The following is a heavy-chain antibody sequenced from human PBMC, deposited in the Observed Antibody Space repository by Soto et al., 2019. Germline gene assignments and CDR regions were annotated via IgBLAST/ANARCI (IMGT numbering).Heavy chain of an antibody. CDR3: ARLKYYYGSGSYGYFDY. Sequence: QLQLQESGPGLVKPSETLSLTCTVSGGSISSGSYYWGWIRQPPGKGLEWIGSVYYSGSTYYNPSLKSRVTISVDTSKNQFSLKLSSVPATDTAVYYCARLKYYYGSGSYGYFDYWGQGTLVTVSS. CDR1: GGSISSGSYY. V-gene: IGHV4-39*01. D-gene: IGHD3-10*01. CDR2: VYYSGST. J-gene: IGHJ4*02.